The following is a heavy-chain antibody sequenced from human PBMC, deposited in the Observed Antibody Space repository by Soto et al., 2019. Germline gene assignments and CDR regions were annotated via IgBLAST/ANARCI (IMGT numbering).Heavy chain of an antibody. CDR1: GFTFSSYG. D-gene: IGHD3-10*01. CDR3: ARALPPSMVRGFDY. Sequence: QVQLVESGGGVVQPGRSLTLSCAASGFTFSSYGMHWVRQAPGKGLEWVALIWYDGSNEYYVDSVKGRFTISRDDXTNTLALQMNSLRPEDTAVYYCARALPPSMVRGFDYWGQGTLVTVSS. CDR2: IWYDGSNE. J-gene: IGHJ4*02. V-gene: IGHV3-33*01.